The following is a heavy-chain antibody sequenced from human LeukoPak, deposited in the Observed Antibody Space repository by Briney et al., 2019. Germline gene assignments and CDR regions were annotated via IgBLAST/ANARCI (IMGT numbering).Heavy chain of an antibody. J-gene: IGHJ4*02. CDR2: ISSSSSTI. Sequence: GGSLRLSCAASGFTSSSYSMNWVRQAAGKGLEWVSYISSSSSTIYYVDSVKGRFTISRDNAKNSLYLQMNSLRAEDTAVYYCARAGCRGSCYGYFDYWGQGTLVTVSS. CDR3: ARAGCRGSCYGYFDY. CDR1: GFTSSSYS. V-gene: IGHV3-48*01. D-gene: IGHD2-15*01.